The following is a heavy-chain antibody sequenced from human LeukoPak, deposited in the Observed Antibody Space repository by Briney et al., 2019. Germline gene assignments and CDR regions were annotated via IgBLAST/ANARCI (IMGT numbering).Heavy chain of an antibody. D-gene: IGHD3-22*01. CDR2: VKPGDSDT. Sequence: GESLKISCKGSGYSFTTYWIGWVRQMPGKGLEWVGIVKPGDSDTRYSPSFQGQVTISADKPISTAYLQWSSLKASDTAMYYCARGGNSGSIDYWGQGTLVTVSS. CDR1: GYSFTTYW. V-gene: IGHV5-51*04. CDR3: ARGGNSGSIDY. J-gene: IGHJ4*02.